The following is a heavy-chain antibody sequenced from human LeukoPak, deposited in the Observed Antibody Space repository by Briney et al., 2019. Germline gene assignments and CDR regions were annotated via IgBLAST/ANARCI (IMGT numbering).Heavy chain of an antibody. V-gene: IGHV3-48*03. D-gene: IGHD6-13*01. CDR1: GFTFSSYE. Sequence: GGSLRLSCAASGFTFSSYEMNWVRQAPGKGLEWVSYISSSGSTIYYADSVKGRFTISRDNAKNSLYLQMNSLRAEDTAVYYCARGWVEDYYYMDVWGKGTTVTVSS. CDR2: ISSSGSTI. CDR3: ARGWVEDYYYMDV. J-gene: IGHJ6*03.